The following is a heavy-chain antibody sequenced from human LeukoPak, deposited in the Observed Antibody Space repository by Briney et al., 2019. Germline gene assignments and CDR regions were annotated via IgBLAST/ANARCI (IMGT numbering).Heavy chain of an antibody. V-gene: IGHV3-53*01. CDR2: LYPGGDT. J-gene: IGHJ4*02. D-gene: IGHD1-14*01. CDR3: ARAGRENLGRYYFDY. Sequence: GSLRLSCAASGFTVSSNYMSWVRQAPGKGLEWVSTLYPGGDTYYADSVRGRSTIPRDNSKNTLFLQMNSLRAEDTAIYYCARAGRENLGRYYFDYWGQGTLVTVSS. CDR1: GFTVSSNY.